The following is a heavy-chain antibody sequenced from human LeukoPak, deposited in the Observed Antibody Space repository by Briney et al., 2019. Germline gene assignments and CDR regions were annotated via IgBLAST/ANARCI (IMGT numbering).Heavy chain of an antibody. CDR1: GFTFSSYA. D-gene: IGHD3-10*01. J-gene: IGHJ4*02. CDR2: ISYDGSNK. Sequence: PGRSLRLSCAASGFTFSSYAMHWVRQAPGKGLEWVAVISYDGSNKYYADSVKGRFTISRDNSKNTLYLQMNSLRAEDTAVYYCARDLRALGIDYWGREPWSPSPQ. CDR3: ARDLRALGIDY. V-gene: IGHV3-30-3*01.